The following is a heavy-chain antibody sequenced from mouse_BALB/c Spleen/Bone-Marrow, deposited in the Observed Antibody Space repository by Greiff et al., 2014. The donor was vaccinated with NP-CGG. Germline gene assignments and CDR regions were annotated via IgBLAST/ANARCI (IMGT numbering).Heavy chain of an antibody. CDR2: IWAGGST. J-gene: IGHJ4*01. V-gene: IGHV2-9*02. CDR3: AREGRGYYGSSGAAMDY. Sequence: QVQLKQSGPGLVAPSQSLSITCTVSGFSLTSYGVHWVRQPPGEGLEWLGVIWAGGSTSYNSALMSRLSINQDNSKSQVFLKLNSLQTDDTATYYCAREGRGYYGSSGAAMDYWGQGTSVTVSS. D-gene: IGHD1-1*01. CDR1: GFSLTSYG.